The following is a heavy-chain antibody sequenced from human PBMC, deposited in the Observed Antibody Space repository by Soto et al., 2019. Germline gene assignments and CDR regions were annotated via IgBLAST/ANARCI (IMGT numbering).Heavy chain of an antibody. Sequence: QVQLVQSGAEVKKPGASVKVSCKASGYTFTSYGISWVRQAPGQGLEWMGWISAYNGNTQYAQKLQVRVTMTTDTASSTAYMQLRRLRSDDSGVYYCARDSHPVDYWGQGTLVTVSS. CDR3: ARDSHPVDY. CDR1: GYTFTSYG. J-gene: IGHJ4*02. V-gene: IGHV1-18*01. CDR2: ISAYNGNT.